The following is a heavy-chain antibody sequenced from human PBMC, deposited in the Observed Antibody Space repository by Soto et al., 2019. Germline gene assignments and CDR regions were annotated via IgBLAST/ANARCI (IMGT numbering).Heavy chain of an antibody. V-gene: IGHV4-39*02. D-gene: IGHD2-15*01. Sequence: PSETLSLTCTVSGGSITSSSYYWGWIRQPPGKGLEWIGSIYYSGNTYYTPSLKSRVTISVDTSKKQFSLKLSSVTAADTAVYYCAREGGRYCSGGSCQVDYWGQGTPVTVSS. J-gene: IGHJ4*02. CDR2: IYYSGNT. CDR3: AREGGRYCSGGSCQVDY. CDR1: GGSITSSSYY.